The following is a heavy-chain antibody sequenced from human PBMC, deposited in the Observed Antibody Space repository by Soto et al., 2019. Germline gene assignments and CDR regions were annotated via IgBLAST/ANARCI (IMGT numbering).Heavy chain of an antibody. CDR1: GFTFSDYY. J-gene: IGHJ4*02. Sequence: QVQLVESGGGLVRPGGSLRLSCAASGFTFSDYYMSWIRQAPGKGLEWDSYIGGSGSTIFYADSVSVRFTVSRDNAENSLYLQMTILRAEDTAVYYCARGITAAGCFDFWGQGTLVSVSS. CDR3: ARGITAAGCFDF. V-gene: IGHV3-11*01. D-gene: IGHD6-13*01. CDR2: IGGSGSTI.